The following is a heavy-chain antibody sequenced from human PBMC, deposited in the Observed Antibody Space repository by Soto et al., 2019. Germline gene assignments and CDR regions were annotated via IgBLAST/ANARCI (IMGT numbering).Heavy chain of an antibody. V-gene: IGHV1-69*01. Sequence: QVQLVQSGAEVKKPGSSVKVSCKASGGTFSIYAISWVRQAPGQGLEWMGGIIPIFGTANYAQKFQGRVTITADESTSTAYMELSSLRSEDTAVYYCARVDTAMVTGYYGMDVWGQGTTVTVSS. CDR3: ARVDTAMVTGYYGMDV. J-gene: IGHJ6*02. D-gene: IGHD5-18*01. CDR1: GGTFSIYA. CDR2: IIPIFGTA.